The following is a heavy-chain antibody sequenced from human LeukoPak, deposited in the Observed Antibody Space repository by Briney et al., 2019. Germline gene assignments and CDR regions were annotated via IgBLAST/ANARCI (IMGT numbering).Heavy chain of an antibody. CDR3: ARSSELRHKKYYYYYYMDV. V-gene: IGHV1-8*03. D-gene: IGHD1-7*01. CDR2: INPNSGGT. J-gene: IGHJ6*03. Sequence: ASVKVSCKASGGTFSSYAISWVRQAPGQGLEWMGWINPNSGGTNYAQKFQGRVTITRSTSISTVYMELSSLRSEDTAVYYCARSSELRHKKYYYYYYMDVWGKGTTVTVSS. CDR1: GGTFSSYA.